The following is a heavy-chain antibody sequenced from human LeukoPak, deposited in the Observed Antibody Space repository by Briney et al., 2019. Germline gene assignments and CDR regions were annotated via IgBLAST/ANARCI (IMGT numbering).Heavy chain of an antibody. D-gene: IGHD4-17*01. Sequence: GGSLRLSCAASGFIFSNYGMTWVRQAPGKGLEWVSSISSSSSYIYYADSVKGRFTISRDNAKNSLYLQMNSLRAEDTAVYYCARADDGDYSILDAFDIWGQGTMVTVSS. CDR3: ARADDGDYSILDAFDI. CDR1: GFIFSNYG. J-gene: IGHJ3*02. CDR2: ISSSSSYI. V-gene: IGHV3-21*01.